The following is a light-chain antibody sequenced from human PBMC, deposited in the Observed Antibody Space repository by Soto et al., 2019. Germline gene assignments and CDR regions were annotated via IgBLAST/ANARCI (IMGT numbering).Light chain of an antibody. CDR1: SSDVGAYIF. J-gene: IGLJ1*01. Sequence: QSALTQPASVSGSPGQSITISCTGTSSDVGAYIFVSWYQQYPGKAPKLMIYDITNRHSGVSNRFSGSKAGNTASLTTSGLEAEDEVDYYCASFTTSKSSVLGTGSKVTVL. CDR2: DIT. V-gene: IGLV2-14*01. CDR3: ASFTTSKSSV.